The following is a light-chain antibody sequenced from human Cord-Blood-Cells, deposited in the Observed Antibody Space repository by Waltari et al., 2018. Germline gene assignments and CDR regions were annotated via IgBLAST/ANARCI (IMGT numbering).Light chain of an antibody. J-gene: IGKJ4*01. CDR3: QQRSNWPPT. CDR1: QSASSY. Sequence: EIVLTQSPATLSLYPGERATLSCRASQSASSYLDWSQQKPGQAPRLLIYDAANRATGIPARFSGSGSGTDFTLTISSLEPDDFAVYYCQQRSNWPPTFGGGTKVEIK. CDR2: DAA. V-gene: IGKV3-11*01.